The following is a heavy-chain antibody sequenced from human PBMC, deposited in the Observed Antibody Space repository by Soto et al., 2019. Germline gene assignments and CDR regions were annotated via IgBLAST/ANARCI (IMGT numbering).Heavy chain of an antibody. CDR3: ARDSPKRSSGYFEY. CDR2: IYYSGST. J-gene: IGHJ4*02. Sequence: SETLSLTCTVSDGSINSYYWSWIRQPPGKGLEWIGYIYYSGSTNYNPSLKSRVTISLDTSETHFSLKLSSVTAADTAVYFCARDSPKRSSGYFEYWGRGTLVTVSS. CDR1: DGSINSYY. D-gene: IGHD6-13*01. V-gene: IGHV4-59*01.